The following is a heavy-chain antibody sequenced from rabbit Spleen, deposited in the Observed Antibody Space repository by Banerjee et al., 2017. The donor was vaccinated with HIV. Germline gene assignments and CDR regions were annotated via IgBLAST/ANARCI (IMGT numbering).Heavy chain of an antibody. V-gene: IGHV1S45*01. D-gene: IGHD1-1*01. Sequence: QEQLVEYGGGLVQPTGSLTLTCKASGFSFSDRDVMCWVRQAPGKGLEWIACINIVTGKSVYASWAKGRFFMSRTSSTTVTLQMTSLTAADTATYFCARDLVAVIGWNFNLWGPGTLVTVS. J-gene: IGHJ4*01. CDR2: INIVTGKS. CDR1: GFSFSDRDV. CDR3: ARDLVAVIGWNFNL.